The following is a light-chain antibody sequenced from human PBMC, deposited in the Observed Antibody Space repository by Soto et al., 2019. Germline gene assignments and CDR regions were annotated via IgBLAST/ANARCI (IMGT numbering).Light chain of an antibody. Sequence: DIQMTQSPSSLSASVGDRVTITCRASQGISNYLAWYQQKPGKVPKLLIYAASTLQSGVPSRFSGSGSGTDVTITINSLQPEDVATYYCQKYNIAPPMYTFGQGTKLEIK. CDR2: AAS. V-gene: IGKV1-27*01. CDR3: QKYNIAPPMYT. CDR1: QGISNY. J-gene: IGKJ2*01.